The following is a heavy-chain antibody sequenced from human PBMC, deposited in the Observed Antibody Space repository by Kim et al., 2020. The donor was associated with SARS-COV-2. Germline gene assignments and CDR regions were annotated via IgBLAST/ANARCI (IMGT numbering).Heavy chain of an antibody. Sequence: GGSLRLSCAASGFTFSSYWMSWVRQAPGKGLEWVANIKQDGSEKYYVDSVKGRFTISRDNAKNSLYLQMNSLRAEDTAVYYCARDRAYRVREALGYWGQGTLVTVSS. CDR2: IKQDGSEK. CDR1: GFTFSSYW. V-gene: IGHV3-7*03. J-gene: IGHJ4*02. CDR3: ARDRAYRVREALGY. D-gene: IGHD4-4*01.